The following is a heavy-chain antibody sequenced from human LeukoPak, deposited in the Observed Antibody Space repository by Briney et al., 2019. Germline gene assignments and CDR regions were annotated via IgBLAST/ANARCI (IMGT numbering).Heavy chain of an antibody. CDR2: INTDGSSR. J-gene: IGHJ4*02. V-gene: IGHV3-74*01. CDR1: GFTFSTYW. Sequence: GGSLRLSCAASGFTFSTYWTHWVRQVPGKGLVWVSGINTDGSSRSYADSVKGRFTISRDNAKNTLYLQMNSLRAEDTAVYYCARDHSSWEVPSDYWGQGTLVTVSS. CDR3: ARDHSSWEVPSDY. D-gene: IGHD6-13*01.